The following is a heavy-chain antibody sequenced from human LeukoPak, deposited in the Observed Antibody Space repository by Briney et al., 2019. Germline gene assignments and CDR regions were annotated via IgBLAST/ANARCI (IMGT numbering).Heavy chain of an antibody. Sequence: SETLSLTCTVSGGSISSSSYYWGWIRQPPGKGLEWIGSIYYSGSTYYNPSLKSRVTISVDTSKNQFSLKLSSVTAADTAVYYCARDRSSSWHAPGVIDYWGQGTLVTVSS. CDR2: IYYSGST. CDR1: GGSISSSSYY. CDR3: ARDRSSSWHAPGVIDY. J-gene: IGHJ4*02. V-gene: IGHV4-39*07. D-gene: IGHD6-13*01.